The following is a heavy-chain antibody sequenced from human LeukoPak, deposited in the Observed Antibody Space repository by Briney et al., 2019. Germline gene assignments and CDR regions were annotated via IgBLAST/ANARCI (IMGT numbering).Heavy chain of an antibody. Sequence: PGGSLRLSCAASGFTFDDYAMHWVRQAPGKGLEWVPGISWNSGSIGYADSVKGRFTISRDNAKNSLYLQMNSLRAEDTAVYYCAKDRCNNGIGCYYYYMDLWGKGTTVTISS. J-gene: IGHJ6*03. CDR3: AKDRCNNGIGCYYYYMDL. CDR2: ISWNSGSI. V-gene: IGHV3-9*01. CDR1: GFTFDDYA. D-gene: IGHD2-8*01.